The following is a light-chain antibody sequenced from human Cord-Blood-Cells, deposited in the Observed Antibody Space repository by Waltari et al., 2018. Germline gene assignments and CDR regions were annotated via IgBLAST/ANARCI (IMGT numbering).Light chain of an antibody. CDR1: QSISSY. CDR2: AAS. Sequence: DIQMTQSPSSLSASVGDRVTITCRASQSISSYLNWYQQKPGKAPKLLIYAASSLQSGVPSRFCGSGSGTDFTLTINSLQPEDFATYYCQQSYSTPYTFGQGTKLEIK. V-gene: IGKV1-39*01. CDR3: QQSYSTPYT. J-gene: IGKJ2*01.